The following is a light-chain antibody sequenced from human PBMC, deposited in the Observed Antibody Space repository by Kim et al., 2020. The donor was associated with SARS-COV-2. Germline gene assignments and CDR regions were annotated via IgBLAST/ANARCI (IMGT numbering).Light chain of an antibody. CDR3: QVWDSSSDHHVV. Sequence: PGKTARINCGRHNLGSKSVHCYPQKPGQAPVLVIYYDSDRPSGIPERFSGSNSGNTATLTISRVEAGDEADYYCQVWDSSSDHHVVFGGGTQLTVL. V-gene: IGLV3-21*04. CDR1: NLGSKS. J-gene: IGLJ2*01. CDR2: YDS.